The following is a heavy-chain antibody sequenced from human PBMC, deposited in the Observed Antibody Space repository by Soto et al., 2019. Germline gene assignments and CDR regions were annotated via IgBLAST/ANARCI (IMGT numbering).Heavy chain of an antibody. Sequence: SETLSLTCAVYGGSFSGYYWSWIRQPPGKGLEWIGEINHSGSTNYNPSLKSRVTISVDTSKNQFSLKLSSVTAADTAVYYCASLKDIRNGYFFDSWGRGSLVTVS. V-gene: IGHV4-34*01. D-gene: IGHD2-2*03. J-gene: IGHJ4*01. CDR3: ASLKDIRNGYFFDS. CDR2: INHSGST. CDR1: GGSFSGYY.